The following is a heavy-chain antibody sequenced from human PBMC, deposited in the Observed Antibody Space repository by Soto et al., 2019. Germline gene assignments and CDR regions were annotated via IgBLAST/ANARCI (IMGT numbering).Heavy chain of an antibody. CDR3: ARGLLTGYSGYDGPIDAFDI. J-gene: IGHJ3*02. D-gene: IGHD5-12*01. CDR1: GGSFSGYY. CDR2: INHSGST. Sequence: SETLSLTCAVYGGSFSGYYWSWIRQPPGKGLEWIGEINHSGSTNYNPSLKSRVTISVDTSKNQFSLKLSSVTAADTAVYYCARGLLTGYSGYDGPIDAFDIWGQGTMVTVSS. V-gene: IGHV4-34*01.